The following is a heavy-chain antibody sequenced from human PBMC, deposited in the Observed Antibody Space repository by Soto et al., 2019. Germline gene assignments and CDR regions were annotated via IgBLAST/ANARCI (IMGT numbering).Heavy chain of an antibody. Sequence: SETLSLTCTVSGGSISSSSYYWGWIRQPPGKGLEWIGSIYYSGSTYYNPSLKSRVTISVDTSKNQFSLKLSSVTAADTAVYYCARPYYGSGSGSNYYYYGMHVWGQAITDTVS. CDR2: IYYSGST. CDR1: GGSISSSSYY. CDR3: ARPYYGSGSGSNYYYYGMHV. D-gene: IGHD3-10*01. V-gene: IGHV4-39*01. J-gene: IGHJ6*02.